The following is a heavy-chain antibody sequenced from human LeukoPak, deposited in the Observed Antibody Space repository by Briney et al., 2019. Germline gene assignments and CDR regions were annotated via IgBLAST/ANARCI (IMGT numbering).Heavy chain of an antibody. CDR1: GGSISSSSYY. Sequence: KTSETLSLTCTVSGGSISSSSYYWGWIRQPPGKGLEWIGSIYYSGSTYYNPSLKSRVTISVDTSKNQFSLKVSSVTAADTAVYYCAREKNGNEPFDYWGQGTLVTVSS. CDR2: IYYSGST. CDR3: AREKNGNEPFDY. D-gene: IGHD4-23*01. V-gene: IGHV4-39*07. J-gene: IGHJ4*02.